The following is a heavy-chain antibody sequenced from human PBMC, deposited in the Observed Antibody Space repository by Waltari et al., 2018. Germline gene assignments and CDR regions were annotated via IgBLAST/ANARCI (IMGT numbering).Heavy chain of an antibody. Sequence: QVQLQESGPGLVKPSETLSLTCTVSGGSISSYYWSWIRQPPGKGLEWIGSIYHSGSTYYNPSLKSRVTISVDTSKNQFSLKLSSVTAADTAVYYCASPLGNLGGYDYWGQGTLVTVSS. CDR3: ASPLGNLGGYDY. D-gene: IGHD3-16*01. J-gene: IGHJ4*02. CDR1: GGSISSYY. V-gene: IGHV4-59*08. CDR2: IYHSGST.